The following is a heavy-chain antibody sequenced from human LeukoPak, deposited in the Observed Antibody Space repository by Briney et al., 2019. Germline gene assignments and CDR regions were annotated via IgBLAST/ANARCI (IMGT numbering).Heavy chain of an antibody. CDR3: AGRQHIVAVTATRGSFDM. D-gene: IGHD2-21*02. J-gene: IGHJ3*02. V-gene: IGHV4-4*07. CDR1: GGSFSSYY. Sequence: SETLSLTCTVSGGSFSSYYWSWIRQPAGKGLEWIGRIYTSGSTNYNPSLKSRVTMSVETSKNQFSLKLSSVTAVNTDVYYCAGRQHIVAVTATRGSFDMWGRGTIVTVSS. CDR2: IYTSGST.